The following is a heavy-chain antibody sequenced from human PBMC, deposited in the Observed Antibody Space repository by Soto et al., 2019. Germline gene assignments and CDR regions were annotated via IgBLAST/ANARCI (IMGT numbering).Heavy chain of an antibody. J-gene: IGHJ4*02. CDR3: SRDLGMEVIIPVY. CDR1: EGKIIGLG. Sequence: SETLSLTWTVAEGKIIGLGGSWIRQPPGKGLEWIGYIYYSGSTNYNPSLKSRVTISVDTSKNQFSLKLSSVTAADTAVYYCSRDLGMEVIIPVYWGQGTLVTVSS. D-gene: IGHD3-10*01. V-gene: IGHV4-59*11. CDR2: IYYSGST.